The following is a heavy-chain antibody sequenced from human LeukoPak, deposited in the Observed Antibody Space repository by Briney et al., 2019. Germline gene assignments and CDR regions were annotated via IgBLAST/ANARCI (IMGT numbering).Heavy chain of an antibody. CDR1: GFTVSSNY. CDR2: IYSGGST. J-gene: IGHJ4*02. D-gene: IGHD3-22*01. V-gene: IGHV3-66*01. Sequence: GGSLRLSCAASGFTVSSNYMSWVRQAPGKGLEWVSVIYSGGSTYYADSVKGRFTISRDNSKKTLYLQMNSLRAEDTAVYYCARDRSSGYYGLDYWGQGTLVTVSS. CDR3: ARDRSSGYYGLDY.